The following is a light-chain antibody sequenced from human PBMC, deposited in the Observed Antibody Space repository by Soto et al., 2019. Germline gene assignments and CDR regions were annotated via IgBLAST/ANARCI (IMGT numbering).Light chain of an antibody. CDR2: GAS. V-gene: IGKV3-20*01. CDR1: QSVSSIY. Sequence: EMVFTQSPGTLSFSPGERATLSCRASQSVSSIYLAWYQQKPGQAPRLLIYGASSRPTGIPDRFSGSGSGTDFTLTISRLEPEDFAVYYCQQYGSSALALGGGTKVDIK. CDR3: QQYGSSALA. J-gene: IGKJ4*01.